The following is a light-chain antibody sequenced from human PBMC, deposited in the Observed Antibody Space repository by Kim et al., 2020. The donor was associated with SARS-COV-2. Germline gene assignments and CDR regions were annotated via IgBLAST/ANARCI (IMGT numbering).Light chain of an antibody. CDR1: SGSIASNY. Sequence: GKTVTISCTRSSGSIASNYVQWYQQRPGSAPTTVIYEDARRPSGVPDRFSGSIDSSSNSVSLIISEVKTEDEADYYCQSYDSSNVIFGGGTQLTVL. V-gene: IGLV6-57*03. J-gene: IGLJ2*01. CDR2: EDA. CDR3: QSYDSSNVI.